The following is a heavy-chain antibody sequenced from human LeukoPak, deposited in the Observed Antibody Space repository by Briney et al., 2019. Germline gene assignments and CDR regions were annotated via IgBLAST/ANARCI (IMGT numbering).Heavy chain of an antibody. CDR2: ISSSGTII. V-gene: IGHV3-48*03. CDR1: GFTFTIYE. Sequence: PGGSLRLSCAASGFTFTIYEMHWVRQAPGKGLEWVSFISSSGTIIYYADSVKGRFTISRDNAENSLYLQMNSLRVEDTAVYYCASGYTVTDYWGQGTLVTVSS. CDR3: ASGYTVTDY. D-gene: IGHD4-17*01. J-gene: IGHJ4*02.